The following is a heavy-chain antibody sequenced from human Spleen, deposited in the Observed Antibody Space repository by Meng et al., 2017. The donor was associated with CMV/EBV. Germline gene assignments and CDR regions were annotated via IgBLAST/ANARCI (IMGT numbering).Heavy chain of an antibody. CDR1: SYD. V-gene: IGHV3-13*03. D-gene: IGHD3-22*01. Sequence: SYDMHWVRQATGKGLEWVSAIGTAGDTYYPGSVKGQFTISRENAKNSLYLQMNSLRAGDTAVYYCARARVPDYYDSSGYYRNNWFDPWGQGTLVTVSS. CDR2: IGTAGDT. J-gene: IGHJ5*02. CDR3: ARARVPDYYDSSGYYRNNWFDP.